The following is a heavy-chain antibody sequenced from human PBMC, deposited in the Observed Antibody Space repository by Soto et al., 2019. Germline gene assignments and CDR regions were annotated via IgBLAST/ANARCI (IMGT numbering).Heavy chain of an antibody. J-gene: IGHJ4*02. CDR3: AKDTHIAVAGMGTRYFDY. Sequence: QVQLVESGGGVVQPGRSLRLSCAASGFIFSSYGMHWVRQAPGKGLEWVAVISYGGSSEYYADSVEGRFTISRDNSKHTLFLQMNSLRAEDTAVYYCAKDTHIAVAGMGTRYFDYWGQGTLVTVSS. V-gene: IGHV3-30*18. CDR2: ISYGGSSE. D-gene: IGHD6-19*01. CDR1: GFIFSSYG.